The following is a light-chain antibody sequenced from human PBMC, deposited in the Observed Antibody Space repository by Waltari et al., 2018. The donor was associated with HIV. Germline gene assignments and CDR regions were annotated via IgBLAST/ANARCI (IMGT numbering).Light chain of an antibody. CDR3: MSYTGHNRWV. CDR2: EVS. Sequence: SASGSPGQSLTISCTGTIGDVGGYDYVSWYQQHPGKAPKLLIYEVSQRPSGVPARFSGSKSGNTASLTVSGLQAEDEADYHCMSYTGHNRWVFGGGTKLTVL. J-gene: IGLJ3*02. V-gene: IGLV2-8*01. CDR1: IGDVGGYDY.